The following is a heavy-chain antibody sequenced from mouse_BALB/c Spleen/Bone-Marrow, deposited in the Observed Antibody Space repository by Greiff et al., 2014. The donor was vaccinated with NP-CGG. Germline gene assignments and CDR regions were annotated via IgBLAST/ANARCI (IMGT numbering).Heavy chain of an antibody. J-gene: IGHJ2*01. D-gene: IGHD5-1*01. V-gene: IGHV7-3*02. CDR2: MRNKPNGYTT. CDR3: ARDYSGYFDF. CDR1: GFTFTDYF. Sequence: EVQLVESGGGLVQPGGSLRLSCTTSGFTFTDYFMTWVRQPPGKALEWLGFMRNKPNGYTTEYNPSVKGRFTISRDNSQGILYLQMNTLRAEDSAIYYCARDYSGYFDFWGQGTTLTVSS.